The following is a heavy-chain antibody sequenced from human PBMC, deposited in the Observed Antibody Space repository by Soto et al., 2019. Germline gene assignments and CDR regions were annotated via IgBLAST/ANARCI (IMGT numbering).Heavy chain of an antibody. J-gene: IGHJ4*02. CDR1: GFTVSSNY. CDR3: ARQAGPDYGDRNFDY. V-gene: IGHV3-53*01. CDR2: IYSGGST. D-gene: IGHD4-17*01. Sequence: GGSLRLSCAASGFTVSSNYMSWVRQAPGKGLEWVSVIYSGGSTYYADSVKGRFTISRDNSKNTLYLQMNSLRAEDTAVYYCARQAGPDYGDRNFDYWGQGTLVTVSS.